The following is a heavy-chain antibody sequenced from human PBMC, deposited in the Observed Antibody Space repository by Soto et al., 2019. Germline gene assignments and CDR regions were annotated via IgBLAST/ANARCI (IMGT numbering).Heavy chain of an antibody. D-gene: IGHD6-19*01. CDR3: ARELSSGRTPPYNWFDP. V-gene: IGHV4-31*03. CDR1: GGSISSGGYY. J-gene: IGHJ5*02. Sequence: QVQLQESGPGLVKPSQTLSLTCTVSGGSISSGGYYWSWIRQHPGKGLEWIGYIYYSGSTYYNPSLKSRVTISVDTSKNQFSLKLSSVTAADTAVYYCARELSSGRTPPYNWFDPWGQGTLVTVSS. CDR2: IYYSGST.